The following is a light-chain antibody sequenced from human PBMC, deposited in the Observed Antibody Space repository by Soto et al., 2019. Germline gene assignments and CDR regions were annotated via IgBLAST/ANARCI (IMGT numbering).Light chain of an antibody. V-gene: IGLV2-8*01. CDR1: GTDVGQYNY. CDR2: HVS. J-gene: IGLJ1*01. Sequence: QSALAQPPSASGSPGQSVTISCTGAGTDVGQYNYVSWYQQHPGKAPKLLIHHVSRRPSGVPARFSGSKSGNTASLTVSGLQTEDEADYYCQSYDSSLSGYVFGTGTKVTVL. CDR3: QSYDSSLSGYV.